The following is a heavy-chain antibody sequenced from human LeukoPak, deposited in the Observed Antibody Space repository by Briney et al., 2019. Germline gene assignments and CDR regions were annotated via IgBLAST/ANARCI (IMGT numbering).Heavy chain of an antibody. J-gene: IGHJ4*02. CDR1: GFSFSNYD. CDR3: AKRSASGSYYQQIFDY. CDR2: IWYDGSNK. D-gene: IGHD3-10*01. V-gene: IGHV3-33*06. Sequence: PGRSLRLSCAASGFSFSNYDMHWVRRAPGKGLEWVAVIWYDGSNKYYADSVKGRFTISRDNSKNTLYLQMNSLRAEDTAVYYCAKRSASGSYYQQIFDYWGQGTLVTVSS.